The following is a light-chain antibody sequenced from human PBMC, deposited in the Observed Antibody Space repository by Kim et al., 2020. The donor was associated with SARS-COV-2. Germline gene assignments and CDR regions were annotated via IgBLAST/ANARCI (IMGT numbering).Light chain of an antibody. CDR2: GAS. CDR1: QSVSSSY. V-gene: IGKV3-20*01. Sequence: SPGDRATLSCRASQSVSSSYLAWYQQKPGQAPRLLIYGASSRATGIPDRFSGSGSGTDFTLTISRLGPEDFAVYYCQQYGSSPFTFGPGTKVDIK. CDR3: QQYGSSPFT. J-gene: IGKJ3*01.